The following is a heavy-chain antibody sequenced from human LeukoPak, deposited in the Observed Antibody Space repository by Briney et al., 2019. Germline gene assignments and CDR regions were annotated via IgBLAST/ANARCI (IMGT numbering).Heavy chain of an antibody. CDR3: ARRPRRTISPLGY. CDR2: INHSGST. V-gene: IGHV4-34*01. CDR1: GGSSSGYY. Sequence: PSETLSLTCAVYGGSSSGYYWSWIRQPPGKGLEWIGEINHSGSTNYNPSLKSRVTISVDTSKNQFSLKLSSVTAADTAVYYCARRPRRTISPLGYWGQGTLVTVSS. J-gene: IGHJ4*02. D-gene: IGHD3-9*01.